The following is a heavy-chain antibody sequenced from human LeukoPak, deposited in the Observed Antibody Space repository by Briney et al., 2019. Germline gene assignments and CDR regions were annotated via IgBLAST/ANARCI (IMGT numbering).Heavy chain of an antibody. J-gene: IGHJ4*02. CDR1: GGTFSSYA. CDR2: IIPIFGTA. Sequence: GASVKVSCKASGGTFSSYAISWVRQAPGQGLEWMGGIIPIFGTANYAQKFQGRVTITADESTSTAYMELSSLRSEDTAVYYCARGNDYRDFRFAYWGQGTLVTVSS. V-gene: IGHV1-69*13. D-gene: IGHD4-11*01. CDR3: ARGNDYRDFRFAY.